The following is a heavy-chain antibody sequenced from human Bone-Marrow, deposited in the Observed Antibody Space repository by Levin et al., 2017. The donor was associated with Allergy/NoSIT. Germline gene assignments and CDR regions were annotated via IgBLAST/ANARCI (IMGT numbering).Heavy chain of an antibody. J-gene: IGHJ5*02. CDR2: AWSDGVNK. CDR3: ARDWRSSYKTWLDL. D-gene: IGHD5-24*01. CDR1: GFTFSSYD. V-gene: IGHV3-33*01. Sequence: GESLKISCAASGFTFSSYDMHWVHQAPGMGLEWVAVAWSDGVNKNYADSVKGRFSVSRDNAKNTLFLQMDSLRVDDTAVYFCARDWRSSYKTWLDLWGQGTLVAVSS.